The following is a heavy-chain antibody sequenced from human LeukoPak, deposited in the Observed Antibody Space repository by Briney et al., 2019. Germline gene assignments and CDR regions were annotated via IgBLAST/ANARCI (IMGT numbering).Heavy chain of an antibody. D-gene: IGHD5-24*01. CDR2: ISGSGGST. CDR1: GFTFSSYG. J-gene: IGHJ4*02. Sequence: GGSLRLSCAASGFTFSSYGMSWVRQAPGKGLEWVSAISGSGGSTYYADSVKGRFTISRDNSKNTVYLQINSLTAEDTAVYFCGRDSRWAQPDYWGQGTLVTVSS. CDR3: GRDSRWAQPDY. V-gene: IGHV3-23*01.